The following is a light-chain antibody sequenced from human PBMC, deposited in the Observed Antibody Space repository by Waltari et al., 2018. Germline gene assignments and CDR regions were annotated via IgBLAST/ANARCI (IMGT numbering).Light chain of an antibody. Sequence: DIVMTQSPDSLAVSLGDGATINCKSSQSVLYRSDNKNYLGWYQQKPGLPPKLLIYWASTRESGVPDRFSGSGSGTDFTLTISSLQAEDVAVYYCQQYYSSPVTFGQGTRLEIK. CDR2: WAS. J-gene: IGKJ5*01. V-gene: IGKV4-1*01. CDR3: QQYYSSPVT. CDR1: QSVLYRSDNKNY.